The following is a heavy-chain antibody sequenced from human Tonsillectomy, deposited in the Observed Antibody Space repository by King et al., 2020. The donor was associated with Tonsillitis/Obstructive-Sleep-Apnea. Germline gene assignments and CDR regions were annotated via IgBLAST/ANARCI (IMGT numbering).Heavy chain of an antibody. CDR1: GFTFSSYA. D-gene: IGHD2-2*01. Sequence: VQLVESGGGLVQPGGSLRLSCAASGFTFSSYAMSWVRQAPGKGLEWVSAISGSGGSTYYADSVKGRFTIPRDNSKNTLYLQMNSLRAEETDVYYWANPASRSTSRRWFDPWGQGTLVTVSS. CDR3: ANPASRSTSRRWFDP. V-gene: IGHV3-23*04. CDR2: ISGSGGST. J-gene: IGHJ5*02.